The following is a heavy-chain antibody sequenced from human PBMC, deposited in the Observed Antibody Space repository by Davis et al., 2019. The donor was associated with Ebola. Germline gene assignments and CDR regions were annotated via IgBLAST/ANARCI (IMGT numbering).Heavy chain of an antibody. CDR1: GFTFSSYG. Sequence: GGSLRLSCAASGFTFSSYGMHWVRQAPGKGLEWVANIKQDGSEKYYVDSVKGRFTISRDNAKNSLYLQMNSLRAEDTAVYYCAGETPYQLLAIWGQGTLVTVSS. CDR2: IKQDGSEK. J-gene: IGHJ4*02. CDR3: AGETPYQLLAI. V-gene: IGHV3-7*03. D-gene: IGHD2-2*01.